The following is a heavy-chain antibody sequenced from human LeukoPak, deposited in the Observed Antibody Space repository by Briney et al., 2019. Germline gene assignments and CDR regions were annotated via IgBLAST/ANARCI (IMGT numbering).Heavy chain of an antibody. J-gene: IGHJ6*03. CDR2: INHSGST. V-gene: IGHV4-34*01. CDR3: ARGRTRYCSGGSCYPGRYMDV. CDR1: GGSFSGYY. D-gene: IGHD2-15*01. Sequence: PSEALSLTCAVYGGSFSGYYWSWIRQPPGKGLEWIGEINHSGSTNYNPSLKSRVTISVDTSKNQFSLKLSSVTAADTAVYYCARGRTRYCSGGSCYPGRYMDVWGKGTTVTVSS.